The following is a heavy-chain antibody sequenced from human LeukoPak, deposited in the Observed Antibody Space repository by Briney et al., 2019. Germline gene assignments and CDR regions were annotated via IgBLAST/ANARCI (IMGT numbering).Heavy chain of an antibody. CDR2: IYTGST. V-gene: IGHV4-4*02. J-gene: IGHJ6*03. CDR1: GGSISSNNW. CDR3: ARAPMPNYYYYYMDV. Sequence: PSETLSLTCAVSGGSISSNNWWTWVRQSPGKGLEWIGEIYTGSTNYNPSLKSRVTISVDTSKNQFSLKLSSVTAADTAVYYCARAPMPNYYYYYMDVWGKGTTVTVSS. D-gene: IGHD2-2*01.